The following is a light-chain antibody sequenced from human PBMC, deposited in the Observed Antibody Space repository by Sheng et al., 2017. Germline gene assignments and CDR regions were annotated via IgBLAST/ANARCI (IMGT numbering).Light chain of an antibody. CDR3: QHYGTSPT. CDR2: GAS. V-gene: IGKV3-20*01. J-gene: IGKJ1*01. Sequence: EIVLTQSPGTLSLSPGERATLSCRASQTLSYNYLAWYVQTPGQAPRLLIYGASSRATGIPDRFSGSGSGTDFTLTISRLEPEDFXVYYCQHYGTSPTFGQGTKVEI. CDR1: QTLSYNY.